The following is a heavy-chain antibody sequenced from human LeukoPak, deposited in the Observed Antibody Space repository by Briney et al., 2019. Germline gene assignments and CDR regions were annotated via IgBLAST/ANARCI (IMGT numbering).Heavy chain of an antibody. CDR2: ISAYNGNT. D-gene: IGHD2-2*03. Sequence: ASVKVSCKASGYTFTSYGISWVRQAPGQGLEWMGWISAYNGNTNYAQKLQGRVTMTTDTSTSTAYMELRSLRSDDTAVYYCARVDPRETLTEGDWLDPWGQGTLVTVSS. J-gene: IGHJ5*02. CDR1: GYTFTSYG. V-gene: IGHV1-18*01. CDR3: ARVDPRETLTEGDWLDP.